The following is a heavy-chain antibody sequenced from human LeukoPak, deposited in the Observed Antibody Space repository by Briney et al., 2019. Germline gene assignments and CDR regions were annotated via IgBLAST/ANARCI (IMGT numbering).Heavy chain of an antibody. Sequence: PGGSLRLSCAAPGFTFSSYAMSWVRQAPGKGLEWVSAISASGGSTYYVDSVKGRFTISRDTSKNTLFLQMSSLRAEDTAIYYCAKDRPLNWGYYFDYWGQGTLVTASS. CDR3: AKDRPLNWGYYFDY. CDR2: ISASGGST. J-gene: IGHJ4*02. D-gene: IGHD7-27*01. V-gene: IGHV3-23*01. CDR1: GFTFSSYA.